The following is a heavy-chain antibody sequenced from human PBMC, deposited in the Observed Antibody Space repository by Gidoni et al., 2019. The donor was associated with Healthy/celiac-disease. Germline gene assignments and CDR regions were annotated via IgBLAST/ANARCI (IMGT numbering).Heavy chain of an antibody. J-gene: IGHJ3*02. CDR1: GYTLTEIP. CDR3: ATDLGGEPRGSRLAFDI. D-gene: IGHD3-16*01. V-gene: IGHV1-24*01. CDR2: FDPEDGET. Sequence: QVQLVQSGAEVKKPGASVKVSCKVSGYTLTEIPMHWVRQAPGKGLEWMGGFDPEDGETIYAQKFQGRVTMTEDTSTDTAYMELSSLRSEDTAVYYCATDLGGEPRGSRLAFDIWGQGTMVTVSS.